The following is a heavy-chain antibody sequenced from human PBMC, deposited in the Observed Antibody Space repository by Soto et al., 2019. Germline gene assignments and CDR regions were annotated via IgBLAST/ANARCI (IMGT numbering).Heavy chain of an antibody. CDR2: IYHSGST. J-gene: IGHJ4*02. CDR3: AAGGGLPRYY. Sequence: QLQLQESGSGLVKPSQTLSLTCAVSGGSISSGGYSWSWIRQPPGKGLEWIGYIYHSGSTYYNPPRTSRVTIAVDRSKHQFSLKLSSVTAADTAVYYCAAGGGLPRYYWGQGTLVTVSS. V-gene: IGHV4-30-2*01. CDR1: GGSISSGGYS. D-gene: IGHD5-12*01.